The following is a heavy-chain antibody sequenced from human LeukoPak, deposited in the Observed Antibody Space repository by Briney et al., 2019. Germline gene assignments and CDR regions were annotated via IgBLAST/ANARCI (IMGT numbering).Heavy chain of an antibody. J-gene: IGHJ3*02. CDR3: ARERGVLDAFDI. D-gene: IGHD3-16*01. CDR2: ISSHGHSQ. Sequence: GGSLRLSCAASGLTFSSSVIHWVRQAPGKRLEWVAVISSHGHSQYYAESVKDRFTISRDNSKNTQYLQINSLREDDTAIYYCARERGVLDAFDIWGQGTIVTVFS. V-gene: IGHV3-30-3*01. CDR1: GLTFSSSV.